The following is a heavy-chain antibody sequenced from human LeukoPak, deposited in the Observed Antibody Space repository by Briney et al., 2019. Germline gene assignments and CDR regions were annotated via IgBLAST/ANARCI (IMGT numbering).Heavy chain of an antibody. CDR3: AKVRGTYSGGYFFDD. Sequence: SLRLSCAASGFTFHNYAMHGLRQARGRGVECLSIKRWNSVYIGCADSVKGRFTISRDNAKKSLELQMNSLRAEDTAFYYCAKVRGTYSGGYFFDDWGQGTLVTVSS. CDR1: GFTFHNYA. CDR2: KRWNSVYI. D-gene: IGHD6-19*01. V-gene: IGHV3-9*01. J-gene: IGHJ4*02.